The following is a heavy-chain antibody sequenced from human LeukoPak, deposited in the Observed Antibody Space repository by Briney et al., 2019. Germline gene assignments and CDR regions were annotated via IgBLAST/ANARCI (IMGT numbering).Heavy chain of an antibody. D-gene: IGHD6-19*01. CDR1: GYTFTSYG. CDR3: ARDSSGWYRGGLLDY. J-gene: IGHJ4*02. V-gene: IGHV1-18*01. Sequence: GASVKVSCKASGYTFTSYGISWVRQAPGQGLEWMGWIGAYNGNTNYAQKLQGRVTMTTDTSTSTAYMELRSLRSDDTAVYYCARDSSGWYRGGLLDYWGQGTLVTVSS. CDR2: IGAYNGNT.